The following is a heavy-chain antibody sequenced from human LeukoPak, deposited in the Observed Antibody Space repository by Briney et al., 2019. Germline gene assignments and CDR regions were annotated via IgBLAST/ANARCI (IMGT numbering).Heavy chain of an antibody. CDR2: INPSGSST. Sequence: ASVKVSCKASGYTFTSYYMHWVRQAPGQGLEWMGIINPSGSSTLYAQKFQGRVTMTEDTSTDTAYMELSSLRSEDTAVYYCATDRGGEAFDIWGQGTMVTVSS. CDR1: GYTFTSYY. J-gene: IGHJ3*02. D-gene: IGHD3-16*01. V-gene: IGHV1-46*01. CDR3: ATDRGGEAFDI.